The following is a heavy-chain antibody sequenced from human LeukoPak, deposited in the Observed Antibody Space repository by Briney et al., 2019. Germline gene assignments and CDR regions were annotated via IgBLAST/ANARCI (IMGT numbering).Heavy chain of an antibody. CDR1: GYTFSSYG. CDR2: ISAYSGDT. V-gene: IGHV1-18*04. Sequence: ASVKVSCKASGYTFSSYGISWVRQAPGQGLEWMGWISAYSGDTNYAQKFQGRVIMTTDTSTSPAYMELRSLRSGDTAVYYCARGRNFDYWGQGTLVTVSS. CDR3: ARGRNFDY. J-gene: IGHJ4*02.